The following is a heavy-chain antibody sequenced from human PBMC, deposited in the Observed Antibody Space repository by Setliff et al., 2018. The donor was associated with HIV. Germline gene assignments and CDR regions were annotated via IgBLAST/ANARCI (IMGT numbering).Heavy chain of an antibody. CDR3: ARDGSSYYGSGSYTWFDP. CDR2: MNPNSGNT. Sequence: VASVKVSCKASGYTFTSYDINWVRQATGQGLEWMGWMNPNSGNTGYAQKFQGRVTMTRKISISTAYMELSSLRSEDTAVYYCARDGSSYYGSGSYTWFDPWGQGTLVTV. J-gene: IGHJ5*02. V-gene: IGHV1-8*02. CDR1: GYTFTSYD. D-gene: IGHD3-10*01.